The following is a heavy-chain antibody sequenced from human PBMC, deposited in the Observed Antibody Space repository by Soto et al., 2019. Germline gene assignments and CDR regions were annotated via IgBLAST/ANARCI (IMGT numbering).Heavy chain of an antibody. D-gene: IGHD2-15*01. CDR1: GFTFSNFW. J-gene: IGHJ4*02. Sequence: GGSLRLSCAASGFTFSNFWMSWVRQTPGKGLEWVANIKQDGSEKYYVDSVKGRFTISRDNTKNSLYLQMNSLRAEDTAVYYCARDKGRSPLDYWGQGTLVTVSS. CDR3: ARDKGRSPLDY. V-gene: IGHV3-7*01. CDR2: IKQDGSEK.